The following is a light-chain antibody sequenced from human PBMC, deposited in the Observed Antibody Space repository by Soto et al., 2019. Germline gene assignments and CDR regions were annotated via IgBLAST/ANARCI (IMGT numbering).Light chain of an antibody. V-gene: IGLV2-14*01. J-gene: IGLJ1*01. CDR1: RGDVGTFNY. CDR3: ASYSAGDTLYV. CDR2: DVS. Sequence: QSVLTQPAAVSGSPGQSITISCTGTRGDVGTFNYVSWYQLHPGKAPKLVIYDVSSRPSGVSSRFSGSKSGNTASLSISGLQAEDAGDYYCASYSAGDTLYVFGSGTKLTVL.